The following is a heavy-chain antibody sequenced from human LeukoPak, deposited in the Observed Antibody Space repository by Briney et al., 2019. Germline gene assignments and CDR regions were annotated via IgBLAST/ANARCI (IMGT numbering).Heavy chain of an antibody. CDR3: ARDWYHTLDF. V-gene: IGHV3-48*03. J-gene: IGHJ3*01. CDR1: GFTFSNYE. Sequence: GGSLRLSCAASGFTFSNYEMNWVRQAPGKGLEWISYISASGNPMFYADSVKGRFTISRDNAKNTLYLQMNSLRAEDTAVYYCARDWYHTLDFWGQGTMVTVSS. CDR2: ISASGNPM. D-gene: IGHD1-14*01.